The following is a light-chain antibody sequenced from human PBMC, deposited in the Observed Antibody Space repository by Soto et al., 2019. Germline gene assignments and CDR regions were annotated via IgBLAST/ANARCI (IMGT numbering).Light chain of an antibody. CDR3: QEYGSSPLYA. Sequence: ESVLTQSPGTLSLSPGERATLSCRASQRVSSTYLAGYQQKPGQAPRLRIFATSSRATGIPDRFSGGGSGTDFTLTISRLEPEDFAVYYCQEYGSSPLYAFGQGTKLEIK. J-gene: IGKJ2*01. CDR2: ATS. CDR1: QRVSSTY. V-gene: IGKV3-20*01.